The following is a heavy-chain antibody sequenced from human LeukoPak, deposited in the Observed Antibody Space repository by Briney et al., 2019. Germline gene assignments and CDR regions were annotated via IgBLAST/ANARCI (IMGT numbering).Heavy chain of an antibody. J-gene: IGHJ4*02. Sequence: GGSLRLSCAASGFTFSSYAMSWVRQAPGKGLEWVSAISGSGGSTYYADSVKGRFTISRDNSKNTLYLQMNSLRAEDTAVCYCAKFLPTHIVVANYYFDYWGQGTLVTVSS. V-gene: IGHV3-23*01. D-gene: IGHD2-21*01. CDR3: AKFLPTHIVVANYYFDY. CDR1: GFTFSSYA. CDR2: ISGSGGST.